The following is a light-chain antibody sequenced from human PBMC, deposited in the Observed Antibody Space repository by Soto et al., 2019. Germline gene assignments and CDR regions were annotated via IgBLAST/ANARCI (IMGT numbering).Light chain of an antibody. J-gene: IGKJ5*01. CDR3: QQRSILIT. Sequence: EIVLTQSPATLSLSPGERATLSRRASQSVSSYLAWYQQKPGQAPRLLIYDASNRATGIPARFSGSGSGTDFTLTISSLEPEDLAVYYCQQRSILITLGQGTRLEIK. V-gene: IGKV3-11*01. CDR2: DAS. CDR1: QSVSSY.